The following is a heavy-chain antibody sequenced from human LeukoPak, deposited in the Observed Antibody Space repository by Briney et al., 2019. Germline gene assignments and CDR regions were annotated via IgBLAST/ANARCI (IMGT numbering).Heavy chain of an antibody. CDR3: VASSYYYYMDV. D-gene: IGHD6-6*01. CDR1: GFTVSSNY. J-gene: IGHJ6*03. V-gene: IGHV3-66*02. CDR2: IYSGGST. Sequence: GGSLRLSCAASGFTVSSNYMSWVRQAPGKGLEWVSVIYSGGSTYYADSVKGRFTISRDNSKNTLYLQMNSLRAEDTAVYYCVASSYYYYMDVWGKGTTVTVSS.